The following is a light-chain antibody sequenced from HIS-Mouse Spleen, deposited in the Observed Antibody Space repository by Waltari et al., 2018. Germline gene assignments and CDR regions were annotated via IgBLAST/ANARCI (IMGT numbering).Light chain of an antibody. CDR1: QSISSY. J-gene: IGKJ1*01. Sequence: DIQMTQSPSSLSASVVDRVNITCRANQSISSYLNWYQQKPGKAPKLLIYAASSLQSGVPSRFSGSGSGTDFTLTISSLQPEDFATYYCQQSYSTPRTFGQGTKVEIK. CDR2: AAS. V-gene: IGKV1-39*01. CDR3: QQSYSTPRT.